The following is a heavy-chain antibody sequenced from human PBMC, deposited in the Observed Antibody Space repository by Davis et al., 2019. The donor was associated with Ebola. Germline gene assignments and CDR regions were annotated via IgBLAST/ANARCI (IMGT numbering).Heavy chain of an antibody. CDR3: ASLAVAALNWFDP. V-gene: IGHV4-31*03. J-gene: IGHJ5*02. CDR1: GGSISSGGYY. D-gene: IGHD6-19*01. Sequence: LRLSCTVSGGSISSGGYYWSWIRQHPGKGLEWIGYIYYSGSTYYNPSLKSRVTISVDTSKNQFSLKLSSVTAADTAVYYCASLAVAALNWFDPWGQGTLVTVSS. CDR2: IYYSGST.